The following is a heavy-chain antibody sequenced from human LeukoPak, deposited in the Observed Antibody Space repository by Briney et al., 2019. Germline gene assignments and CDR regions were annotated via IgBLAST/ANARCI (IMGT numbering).Heavy chain of an antibody. D-gene: IGHD6-19*01. CDR1: GFIFSDYY. CDR2: ISSSTRYT. V-gene: IGHV3-11*06. Sequence: PGGSLRLSCAASGFIFSDYYMSWIREAPGKGLEWVSYISSSTRYTNYADSVKGRFTISRDNARNSLYLQMNSLRAEDTAVYYCARGGDSSGWRGAAFDIWGQGTMVTVSS. CDR3: ARGGDSSGWRGAAFDI. J-gene: IGHJ3*02.